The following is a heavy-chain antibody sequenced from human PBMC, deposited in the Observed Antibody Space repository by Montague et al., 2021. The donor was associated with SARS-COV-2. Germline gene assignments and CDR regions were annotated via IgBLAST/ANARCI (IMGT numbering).Heavy chain of an antibody. Sequence: TLSLTCTVSGGSISSGGYYWSWIRQHPGKGLEWFGYIYYSGSTXYNPSLKSRVTISVDTSKNQFSLKLSSVTAADTAVYYCARVRGGFLEWLLYFDYWGQGTLVTVSS. CDR2: IYYSGST. V-gene: IGHV4-31*03. D-gene: IGHD3-3*01. CDR1: GGSISSGGYY. J-gene: IGHJ4*02. CDR3: ARVRGGFLEWLLYFDY.